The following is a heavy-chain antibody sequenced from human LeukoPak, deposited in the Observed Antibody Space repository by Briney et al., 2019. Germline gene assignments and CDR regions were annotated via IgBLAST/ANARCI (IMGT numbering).Heavy chain of an antibody. CDR1: GGSFSGYY. V-gene: IGHV4-34*01. Sequence: PSETLSLTCAVYGGSFSGYYWSWIRQPPGKGLEWIGEINHSGSTNYNPSLKSRVTISVDTSKNQFSLKLSSVTAADTAVYYCARARIVVVTAIRKTDYYYGMDVWGQGTTVTVSS. D-gene: IGHD2-21*02. CDR2: INHSGST. J-gene: IGHJ6*02. CDR3: ARARIVVVTAIRKTDYYYGMDV.